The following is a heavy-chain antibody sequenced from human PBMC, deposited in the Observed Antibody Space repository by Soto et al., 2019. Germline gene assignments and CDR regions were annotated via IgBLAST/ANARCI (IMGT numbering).Heavy chain of an antibody. CDR1: GFTFDDYA. D-gene: IGHD6-19*01. J-gene: IGHJ6*02. V-gene: IGHV3-9*01. Sequence: EVQLVESGGGLVQPGRSLRLSCAASGFTFDDYAMHWVRQAPGKGLEWVSGISWNSGSIGYADSVKGRFTISRDNAKNSLYLQMNSLRAEDTALYYCAKDRGAVAGRYYYYYGMDVWGQGTTVTVSS. CDR2: ISWNSGSI. CDR3: AKDRGAVAGRYYYYYGMDV.